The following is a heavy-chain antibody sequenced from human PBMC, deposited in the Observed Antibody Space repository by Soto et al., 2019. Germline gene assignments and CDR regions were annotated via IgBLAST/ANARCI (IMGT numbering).Heavy chain of an antibody. V-gene: IGHV3-30*18. CDR2: ISYDGSNK. Sequence: PGGSLRLSCAASGFTFSSYGMHWVRQAPGKGLEWVAVISYDGSNKYYADSVKGRFTISRDNSKNTLYLQMNSLRAEDTAVYYCAKVIEYSSSSRVYYYYYGMDVWGQGTTVTVSS. D-gene: IGHD6-6*01. J-gene: IGHJ6*02. CDR1: GFTFSSYG. CDR3: AKVIEYSSSSRVYYYYYGMDV.